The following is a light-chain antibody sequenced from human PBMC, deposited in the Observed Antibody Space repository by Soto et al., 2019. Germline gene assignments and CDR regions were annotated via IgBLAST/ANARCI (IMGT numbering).Light chain of an antibody. J-gene: IGKJ2*01. CDR1: QSISSY. V-gene: IGKV1-39*01. CDR2: AAS. Sequence: DIQMTQSPSSLSASVGDRVTITCRASQSISSYLNWYQQKPGKAPKLLIYAASSLQSGVPSKFSGSGSGTDFTLTISCLQPEDFATYYCQQSYSTHTFGQGTKLEIK. CDR3: QQSYSTHT.